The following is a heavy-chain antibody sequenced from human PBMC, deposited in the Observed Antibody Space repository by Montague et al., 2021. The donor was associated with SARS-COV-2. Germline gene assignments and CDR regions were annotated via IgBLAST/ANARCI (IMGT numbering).Heavy chain of an antibody. V-gene: IGHV4-59*11. CDR1: GGSISGHY. CDR2: FDHSGNT. Sequence: SETLSLTCSVSGGSISGHYWSWIRQPPGKGLEWIGNFDHSGNTKYNPSLKSRATISVDTSKNQFALRLSSVTAADTAVYYCAREFRIELWQTNWYFGLWGRGPL. CDR3: AREFRIELWQTNWYFGL. D-gene: IGHD3-16*01. J-gene: IGHJ2*01.